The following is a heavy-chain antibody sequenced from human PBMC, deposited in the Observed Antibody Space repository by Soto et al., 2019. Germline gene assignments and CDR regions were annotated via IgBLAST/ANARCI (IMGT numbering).Heavy chain of an antibody. Sequence: LACEASGFTFSSYWMTWVRQAPGMGLEWVANIKQDGSEKYYVDSVKGRFTISRDNAKKSLYLQMNSLRAEDTAVYYCARYSSSTGFHGYWGQGTLVTVSS. J-gene: IGHJ4*02. CDR1: GFTFSSYW. CDR3: ARYSSSTGFHGY. V-gene: IGHV3-7*01. D-gene: IGHD3-22*01. CDR2: IKQDGSEK.